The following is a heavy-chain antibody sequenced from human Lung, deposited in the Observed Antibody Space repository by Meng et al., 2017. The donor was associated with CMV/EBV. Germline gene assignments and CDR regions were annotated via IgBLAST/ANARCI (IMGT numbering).Heavy chain of an antibody. V-gene: IGHV4-38-2*01. CDR1: GHSISSDYF. J-gene: IGHJ6*02. CDR3: VRHIIVVPARGYGVDV. CDR2: IYDGGST. Sequence: GSLRLXCRVSGHSISSDYFWGWVRQPPGKGLEWIGIYDGGSTYYNPSLKSRIVISVDTSGTQFSLTLSSVTAADTAVYYCVRHIIVVPARGYGVDVWGQGXTVTASS. D-gene: IGHD2-2*01.